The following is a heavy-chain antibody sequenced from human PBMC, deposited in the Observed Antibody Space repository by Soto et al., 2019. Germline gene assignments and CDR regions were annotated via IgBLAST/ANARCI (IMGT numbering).Heavy chain of an antibody. D-gene: IGHD5-18*01. CDR1: GGSISSGGYY. V-gene: IGHV4-31*03. J-gene: IGHJ4*02. CDR2: IYYSGST. CDR3: ARGAAVRGYSYGSIDY. Sequence: SETLSLTCTVSGGSISSGGYYWSWIRQHPGKGLEWIGYIYYSGSTYYNPSLKSRVTISVDTSKNQFSLKLSSVTAADTAVYYCARGAAVRGYSYGSIDYWGQGTLVTVSS.